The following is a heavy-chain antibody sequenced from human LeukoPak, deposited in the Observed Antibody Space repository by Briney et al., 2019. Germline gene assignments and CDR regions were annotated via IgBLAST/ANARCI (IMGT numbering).Heavy chain of an antibody. D-gene: IGHD1-14*01. CDR3: ARVAELRGVY. Sequence: PSETLSLTCAVYGGSFSGYYWSWIRQPPGKGLEWIGEINHSGGTNYNPSLKSRVTISVDTSKNQFSLKLSSVTAADTAVYYCARVAELRGVYWGQGTLVTVSS. J-gene: IGHJ4*02. V-gene: IGHV4-34*01. CDR1: GGSFSGYY. CDR2: INHSGGT.